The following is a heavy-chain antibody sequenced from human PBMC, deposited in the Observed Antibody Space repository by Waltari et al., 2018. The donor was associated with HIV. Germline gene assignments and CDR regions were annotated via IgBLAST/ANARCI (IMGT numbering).Heavy chain of an antibody. J-gene: IGHJ1*01. CDR3: ARGPFGAAGLKYFQD. CDR2: INHSGST. V-gene: IGHV4-34*01. CDR1: GGSFIGYY. Sequence: QVQLQQWGAGLLKPSETLSLTCAVYGGSFIGYYWNWIRQPPGKGLEWIGEINHSGSTNYNPSLKSRVTISEDTSKNQFSLRLSSLTAADTAVYYCARGPFGAAGLKYFQDWGQGTLVIVS. D-gene: IGHD6-13*01.